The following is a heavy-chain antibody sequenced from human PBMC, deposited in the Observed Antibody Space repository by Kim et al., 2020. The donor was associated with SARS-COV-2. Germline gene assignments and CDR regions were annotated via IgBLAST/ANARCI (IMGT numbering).Heavy chain of an antibody. CDR1: GFTFSSYW. CDR3: ARERLGTYYYYYGMDV. CDR2: INSDGSST. V-gene: IGHV3-74*01. Sequence: GGSLRLSCAASGFTFSSYWMHWVRQAPGKGLVWVSRINSDGSSTSYADSVKGRFTISRDNAKNTLYLQMNSLRAEDTAVYYCARERLGTYYYYYGMDVWGQGTTVTVSS. J-gene: IGHJ6*02. D-gene: IGHD3-16*01.